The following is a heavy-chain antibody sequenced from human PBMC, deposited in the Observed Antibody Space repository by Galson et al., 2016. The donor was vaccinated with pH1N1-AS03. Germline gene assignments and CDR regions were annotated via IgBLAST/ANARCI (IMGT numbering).Heavy chain of an antibody. CDR2: VIPLSGTT. D-gene: IGHD5-24*01. Sequence: SVKVSCKASAGTFATFAVSWVRQARGQGLEWMGGVIPLSGTTNYAQKFQGRVTITADDSTGTAYMELRGLTSDDTAVYYCARDAPIAASSNLVRVFAFDVWGQGTMVSVSS. J-gene: IGHJ3*01. CDR3: ARDAPIAASSNLVRVFAFDV. V-gene: IGHV1-69*13. CDR1: AGTFATFA.